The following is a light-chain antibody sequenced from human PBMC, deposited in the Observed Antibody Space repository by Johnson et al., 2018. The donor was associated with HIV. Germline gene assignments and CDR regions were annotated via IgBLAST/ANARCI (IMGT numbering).Light chain of an antibody. V-gene: IGLV1-51*01. Sequence: QSVLTQPPSVSAAPGQKVTISCSGSSSNIGNNYVSWYQQLPGTAPKLLIYDHNKRPSGIPDRFSGSKSGTSATLGITGLQTGDEANYYCGTWDSSLSAYVVGKGTKATV. CDR3: GTWDSSLSAYV. CDR1: SSNIGNNY. CDR2: DHN. J-gene: IGLJ1*01.